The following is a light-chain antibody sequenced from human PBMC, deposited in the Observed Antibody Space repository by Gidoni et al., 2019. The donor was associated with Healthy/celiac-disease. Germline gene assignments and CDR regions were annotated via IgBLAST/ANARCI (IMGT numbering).Light chain of an antibody. Sequence: EIVMTQSQLSLPVTPGEPASISCRSSQSLLHSNGYNYLDWYLQKPGQSPQLLIYLGSHRASGVPDSFSGSGSGTDFTLKISRVEAEAVGVYFCMQALQTPRTFGQGTKVEIK. CDR3: MQALQTPRT. CDR1: QSLLHSNGYNY. J-gene: IGKJ1*01. CDR2: LGS. V-gene: IGKV2-28*01.